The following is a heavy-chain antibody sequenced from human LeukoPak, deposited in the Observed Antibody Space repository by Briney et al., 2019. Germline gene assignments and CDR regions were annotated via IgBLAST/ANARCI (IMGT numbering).Heavy chain of an antibody. Sequence: ASVKVSCKVSKYSLTELSMHWVRQAPGKGLEWMGGFDPEDGETIYAQKFQGRVTMTEDTSTDTVYMELSSLRSEDTAVYYCATDKGGSYYYWGQGTLVTVSS. V-gene: IGHV1-24*01. D-gene: IGHD1-26*01. CDR2: FDPEDGET. J-gene: IGHJ4*02. CDR1: KYSLTELS. CDR3: ATDKGGSYYY.